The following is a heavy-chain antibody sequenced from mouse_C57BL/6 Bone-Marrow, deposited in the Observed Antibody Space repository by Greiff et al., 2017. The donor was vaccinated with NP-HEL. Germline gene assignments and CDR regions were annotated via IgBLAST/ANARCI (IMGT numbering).Heavy chain of an antibody. CDR2: IDPSDSET. Sequence: QVHVKQPGAELVRPGSSVKLSCKASGYTFTSYWMHWVKQRPIQGLEWIGNIDPSDSETHYNQKFKDKATLTVDKSSSTAYMQLSSLTSEDSAVYYCARSPTAQATSCDYWGQGTTLTVSS. V-gene: IGHV1-52*01. CDR1: GYTFTSYW. D-gene: IGHD3-2*02. J-gene: IGHJ2*01. CDR3: ARSPTAQATSCDY.